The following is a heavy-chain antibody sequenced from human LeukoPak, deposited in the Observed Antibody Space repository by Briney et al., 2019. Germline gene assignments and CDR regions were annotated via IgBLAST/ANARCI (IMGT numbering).Heavy chain of an antibody. CDR3: ARDGNYYDSSGPADY. CDR2: INSDGIST. CDR1: RITYSRYW. Sequence: EGTLIVSCAAPRITYSRYWMHWVRQAPGKGLVWVSRINSDGISTSYADSVKGRFTISRDNAKNTLYPQMNSLRAEDTAVCYCARDGNYYDSSGPADYWGQGTLVTVSS. V-gene: IGHV3-74*01. D-gene: IGHD3-22*01. J-gene: IGHJ4*02.